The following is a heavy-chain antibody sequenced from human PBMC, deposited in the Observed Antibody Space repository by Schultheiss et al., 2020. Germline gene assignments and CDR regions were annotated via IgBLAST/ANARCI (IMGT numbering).Heavy chain of an antibody. CDR3: AGSIAAPMVRGAFDI. Sequence: SETLSLTCVVYGGSFSGYYWTWIRQPPGKGLEWIGEINHSGSTNYNPSLKSRVIISVDTSKNQFSLKLNSVTAADTAVHYCAGSIAAPMVRGAFDIWGQGTMVTVSS. J-gene: IGHJ3*02. CDR2: INHSGST. V-gene: IGHV4-34*01. CDR1: GGSFSGYY. D-gene: IGHD6-25*01.